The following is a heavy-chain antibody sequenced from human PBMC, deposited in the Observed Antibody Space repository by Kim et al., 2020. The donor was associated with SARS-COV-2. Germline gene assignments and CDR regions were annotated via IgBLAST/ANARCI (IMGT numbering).Heavy chain of an antibody. J-gene: IGHJ6*02. D-gene: IGHD3-3*01. CDR1: GFTFDDYA. CDR2: ISWNSGSI. V-gene: IGHV3-9*01. CDR3: AKGSGYDIYYGMDV. Sequence: GGSLRLSCAASGFTFDDYAMHWVRQAPGKGLEWVSSISWNSGSIGYVDSVKGRFTISRDIAKNSLYLQMNSLRAEDTALYYCAKGSGYDIYYGMDVWGQGTPVTVSS.